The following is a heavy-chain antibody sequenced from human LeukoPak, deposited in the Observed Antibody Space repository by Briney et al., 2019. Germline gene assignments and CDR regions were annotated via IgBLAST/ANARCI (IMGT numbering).Heavy chain of an antibody. J-gene: IGHJ6*01. CDR1: VGSISSYN. Sequence: SETLSLTRTVSVGSISSYNWSWIRQPAGKGLEWIGRIYTSGSTNYNPSLKSRVTMSVDTSKNQFSLKLSSVTAADTAVYYCARGLDYYGSGNSHCYFYGMEGWGPRTTGTLSS. D-gene: IGHD3-10*01. CDR2: IYTSGST. CDR3: ARGLDYYGSGNSHCYFYGMEG. V-gene: IGHV4-4*07.